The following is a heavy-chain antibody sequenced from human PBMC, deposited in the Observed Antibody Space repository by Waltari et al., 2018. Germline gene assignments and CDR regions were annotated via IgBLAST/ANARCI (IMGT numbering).Heavy chain of an antibody. CDR2: IYYSGST. J-gene: IGHJ5*02. V-gene: IGHV4-59*13. D-gene: IGHD3-3*01. Sequence: QVQLQESGPGLVKPSETLSLTCTVSGGSISSYYWSWIGQPPGRGWEWIGYIYYSGSTNSTPSLKIRVTISVDTSKNQFSLKLSSVTAADTAVYYCARDSGNVDFGVEPYNWFDPWGQGTLVTVSS. CDR3: ARDSGNVDFGVEPYNWFDP. CDR1: GGSISSYY.